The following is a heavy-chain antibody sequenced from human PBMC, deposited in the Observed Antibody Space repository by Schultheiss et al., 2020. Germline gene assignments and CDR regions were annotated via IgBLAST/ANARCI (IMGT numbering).Heavy chain of an antibody. CDR1: GGSVSSGSYY. J-gene: IGHJ3*02. D-gene: IGHD3-10*01. Sequence: SETLSLTCTVSGGSVSSGSYYWSWIRQPPGKGLEWIGYIYYSGSTNYNPSLKSRVTISVDTSKNQFSLKLSSVTAADTAVYYCAKSSGSGSFYAFDIWGQGTMVTVSS. V-gene: IGHV4-61*01. CDR2: IYYSGST. CDR3: AKSSGSGSFYAFDI.